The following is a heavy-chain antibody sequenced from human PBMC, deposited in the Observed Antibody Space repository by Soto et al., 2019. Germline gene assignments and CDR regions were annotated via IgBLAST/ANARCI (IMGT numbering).Heavy chain of an antibody. CDR2: IYPGDSET. CDR3: TRSFEYSSTSLPYY. D-gene: IGHD2-2*01. Sequence: GESLKISCKNSGYIFTDYWIGWVRQMPGKGLEWMGLIYPGDSETRYSPSFQGQVTISVDKSTSTAYLQWGSLKATDTAIYFCTRSFEYSSTSLPYYWGQGTLVTVSS. J-gene: IGHJ4*02. CDR1: GYIFTDYW. V-gene: IGHV5-51*01.